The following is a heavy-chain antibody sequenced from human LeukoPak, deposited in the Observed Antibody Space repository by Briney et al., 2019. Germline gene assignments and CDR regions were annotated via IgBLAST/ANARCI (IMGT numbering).Heavy chain of an antibody. V-gene: IGHV3-33*06. D-gene: IGHD2-8*02. J-gene: IGHJ4*02. Sequence: GGSLRLSCAASGFTFSNCGMHWVRQAPGKGLESVAVIWYDGSYKYYADSVKGRFTISRDNSKNTLYLQMNSLRAEDTAVYYCAKDFYVGPVLARYFDYWGQGTLVTVSS. CDR1: GFTFSNCG. CDR3: AKDFYVGPVLARYFDY. CDR2: IWYDGSYK.